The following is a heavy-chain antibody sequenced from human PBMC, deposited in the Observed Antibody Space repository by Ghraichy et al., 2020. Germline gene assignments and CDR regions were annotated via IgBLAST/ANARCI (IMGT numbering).Heavy chain of an antibody. CDR1: GFTFSSYS. V-gene: IGHV3-21*01. CDR2: ISSSSSYI. J-gene: IGHJ3*02. Sequence: GGSLRLSCAASGFTFSSYSMNWVRQAPGKGLEWVSSISSSSSYIYYADSVKGRFTISRDNAKNSLYLQMNSLRAEDTAVYYCAREGYGGNSPRAFDIWGQGTMVTVSS. CDR3: AREGYGGNSPRAFDI. D-gene: IGHD4-23*01.